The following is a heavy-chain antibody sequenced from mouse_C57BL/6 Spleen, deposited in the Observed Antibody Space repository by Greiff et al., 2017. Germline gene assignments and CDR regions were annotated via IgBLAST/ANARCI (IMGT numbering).Heavy chain of an antibody. J-gene: IGHJ1*03. V-gene: IGHV1-55*01. CDR3: ARWNYGYDSSYWYFDV. CDR2: IYPGSGST. CDR1: GYTFTSYW. D-gene: IGHD2-2*01. Sequence: QVQLQQPGAELVKPGASVKMSCKASGYTFTSYWITWVKQRPGQGLEWIGDIYPGSGSTNYNEKFKSKATLTVDTSSSTAYMQLSSLTSEDSAVYYCARWNYGYDSSYWYFDVWGTGTTVTVSS.